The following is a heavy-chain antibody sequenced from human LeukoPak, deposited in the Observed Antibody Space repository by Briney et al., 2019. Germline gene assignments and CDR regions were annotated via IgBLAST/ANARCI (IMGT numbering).Heavy chain of an antibody. D-gene: IGHD6-13*01. V-gene: IGHV1-2*02. Sequence: ASVKVSCKASGYTFTGYYMHWVRQAPGQGLEWVGWINPNSGGTNYAQKFQGRVTMTRDTPISTAYMELSRLRSDDTAVYYCARGAAAARSVKDYWGQGTLVTVSS. CDR3: ARGAAAARSVKDY. CDR2: INPNSGGT. J-gene: IGHJ4*02. CDR1: GYTFTGYY.